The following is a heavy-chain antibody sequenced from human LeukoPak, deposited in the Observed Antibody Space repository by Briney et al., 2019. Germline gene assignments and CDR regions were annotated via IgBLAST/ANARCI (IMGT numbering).Heavy chain of an antibody. Sequence: GGSLRLSCAASGFTFSNAWMNWVRQAPGKGLEWVGRIKSKTDGGTTDYAAPGKGRFTISRDDSKNTLYLQMNSLKTEDTAVYYCTTTSYYYDSSGYQPPNYGLDYWGQGTLVTVSS. V-gene: IGHV3-15*07. CDR3: TTTSYYYDSSGYQPPNYGLDY. CDR2: IKSKTDGGTT. CDR1: GFTFSNAW. J-gene: IGHJ4*02. D-gene: IGHD3-22*01.